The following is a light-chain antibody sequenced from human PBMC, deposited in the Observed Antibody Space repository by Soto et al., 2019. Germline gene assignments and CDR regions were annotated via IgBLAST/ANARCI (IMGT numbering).Light chain of an antibody. Sequence: EIVLTQSPGTLSSSPGERATLSCRASQSVSSSHLAWYQQKPGQAPRLLIYGASSRATGIPDRFSGSGSGTDFTLTISRLEPEDFAVYFCQQRSNWPLTFGGGTKVEIK. CDR3: QQRSNWPLT. CDR2: GAS. CDR1: QSVSSSH. V-gene: IGKV3D-20*02. J-gene: IGKJ4*01.